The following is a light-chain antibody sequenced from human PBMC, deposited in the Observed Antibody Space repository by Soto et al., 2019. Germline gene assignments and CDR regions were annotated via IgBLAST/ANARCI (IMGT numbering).Light chain of an antibody. V-gene: IGKV3-11*01. J-gene: IGKJ5*01. CDR1: QSVSNS. CDR2: DVS. CDR3: QQRSNWPPIT. Sequence: EIVLTQSPATLSLSPGERVTVSCRASQSVSNSLAWYQQKPRQPPRLLIYDVSNRAAGIPASFSSSWSGTDFTLTISSLQPEDFAVYYCQQRSNWPPITFGQGTQLEIK.